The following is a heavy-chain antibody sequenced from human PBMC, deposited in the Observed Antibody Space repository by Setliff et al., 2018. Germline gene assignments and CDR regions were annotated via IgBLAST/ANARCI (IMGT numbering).Heavy chain of an antibody. CDR2: INTSSGRT. CDR3: ARDVFPYHYEGAFDI. CDR1: GYTFTSHY. D-gene: IGHD3-22*01. J-gene: IGHJ3*02. Sequence: ASVKVSCKASGYTFTSHYMHWVRQAPGPGLEWMGTINTSSGRTSYAQNFQGRVTMTRDTSTSTVYMDMSSLRSEDTAVYCCARDVFPYHYEGAFDIWGQGTMVTVSS. V-gene: IGHV1-46*01.